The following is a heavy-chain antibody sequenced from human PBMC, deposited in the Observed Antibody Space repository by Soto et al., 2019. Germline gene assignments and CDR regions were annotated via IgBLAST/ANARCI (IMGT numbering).Heavy chain of an antibody. V-gene: IGHV1-3*01. CDR1: GNTFSNYA. D-gene: IGHD6-19*01. CDR2: INADNGNT. J-gene: IGHJ6*02. Sequence: RASVKVSCKASGNTFSNYAMHWVRQAPGQRLEWMAWINADNGNTYYSQKFQGRVTITRDTSTNTAYLELSSLRSEDTAVYYCASGDSSAWYYYGMDVWGLGTTVTVSS. CDR3: ASGDSSAWYYYGMDV.